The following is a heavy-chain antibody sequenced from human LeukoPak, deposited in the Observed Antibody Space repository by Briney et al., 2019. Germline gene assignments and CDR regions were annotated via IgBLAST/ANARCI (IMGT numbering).Heavy chain of an antibody. V-gene: IGHV4-4*07. CDR2: IYTSGST. CDR1: GGSISSYY. CDR3: ARDRLSSCSSTSCSSSFDY. D-gene: IGHD2-2*01. J-gene: IGHJ4*02. Sequence: SETLSLTCTVSGGSISSYYWSWIRQPAGKGLEWTGRIYTSGSTNYNPSLKSRVTMSVDTSKNQFSLKLSSVTAADTAVYYCARDRLSSCSSTSCSSSFDYWGQGTLVTVSS.